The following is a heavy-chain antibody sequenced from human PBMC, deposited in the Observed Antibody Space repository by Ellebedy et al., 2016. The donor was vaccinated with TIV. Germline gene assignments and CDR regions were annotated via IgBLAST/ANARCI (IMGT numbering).Heavy chain of an antibody. V-gene: IGHV4-34*01. CDR1: GGSFSGYF. J-gene: IGHJ4*02. D-gene: IGHD3-16*01. CDR2: INHGRST. CDR3: ARVSNLKGADY. Sequence: MPSETLSLTFAVYGGSFSGYFWTWIRQPPGKGLEWIGEINHGRSTNYNPSLKSLVSISVDTSKNQFSLKLTSVTAADTAVYYCARVSNLKGADYWGQGTLVTVSS.